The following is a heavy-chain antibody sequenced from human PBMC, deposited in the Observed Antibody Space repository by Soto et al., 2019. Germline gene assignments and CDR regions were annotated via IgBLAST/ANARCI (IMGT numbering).Heavy chain of an antibody. CDR2: VSDDGIKK. J-gene: IGHJ4*02. V-gene: IGHV3-30-3*01. D-gene: IGHD6-25*01. Sequence: QPGGSLRLSCAASGFTFSSHAMHWVRQAPGKGLEWVAVVSDDGIKKYYADSVKGRFTISRDSSKNTVYLQMNSLRAEDTAVYYCARASTQTALDYWGQGTLVTVSS. CDR1: GFTFSSHA. CDR3: ARASTQTALDY.